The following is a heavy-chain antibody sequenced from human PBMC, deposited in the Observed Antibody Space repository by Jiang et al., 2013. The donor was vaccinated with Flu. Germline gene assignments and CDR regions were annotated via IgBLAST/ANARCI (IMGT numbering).Heavy chain of an antibody. Sequence: GLVKPGGSLRLSCEASGFTFSDYYMSWVRQAPGKGLEWISYISGVSSYREYADSVKGRFTVSRDNAKKSLYLQLNSLRADDTAVYYCVRGTGLALWGQGTLVTVSS. V-gene: IGHV3-11*05. D-gene: IGHD5-12*01. CDR1: GFTFSDYY. CDR2: ISGVSSYR. J-gene: IGHJ4*02. CDR3: VRGTGLAL.